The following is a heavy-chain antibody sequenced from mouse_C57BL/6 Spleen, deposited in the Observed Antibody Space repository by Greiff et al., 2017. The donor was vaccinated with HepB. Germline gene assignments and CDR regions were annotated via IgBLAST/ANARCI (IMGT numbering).Heavy chain of an antibody. Sequence: EVQLMESGGGLVKPGGSLKLSCEASGYTFSSYAMPWVRQRPEKRLEWVATISAGGSYTYYTDNVKGSFTMSRDKATNNPYLQMSHLKSEDAAIYYCERDAYYEQPFDYWGQGTTLTVSS. J-gene: IGHJ2*01. CDR1: GYTFSSYA. D-gene: IGHD2-4*01. CDR3: ERDAYYEQPFDY. V-gene: IGHV5-4*01. CDR2: ISAGGSYT.